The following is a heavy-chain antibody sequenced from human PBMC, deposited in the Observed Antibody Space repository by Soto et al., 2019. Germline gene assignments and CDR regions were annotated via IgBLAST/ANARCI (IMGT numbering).Heavy chain of an antibody. D-gene: IGHD2-15*01. CDR3: ARVPGTVVSTYYYYGMDV. J-gene: IGHJ6*02. CDR2: IIPIFGTA. Sequence: ASVKVSCKASGGTFSSYAISWVRQAPGQGLEWMGGIIPIFGTANYAQKFQGRVTITADKSTSTAYMELSSLRSEDTAVYYCARVPGTVVSTYYYYGMDVWGQGTTVTVS. V-gene: IGHV1-69*06. CDR1: GGTFSSYA.